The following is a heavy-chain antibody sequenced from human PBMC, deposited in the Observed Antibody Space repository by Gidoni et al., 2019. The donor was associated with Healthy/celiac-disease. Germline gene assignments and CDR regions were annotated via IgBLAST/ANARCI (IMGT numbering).Heavy chain of an antibody. V-gene: IGHV4-34*01. D-gene: IGHD3-10*01. Sequence: QVQLQQWGAGLLKPSETLSLTCAVYGGSFSGYYWSWIRQPPGKGLEWIGEINHSGSTNYNPSLKSRVTISVDTSKNQFSLKLSSVTAADTAVYYCARGLPFGDYPLNGPDYWGQGTLVTVSS. CDR1: GGSFSGYY. J-gene: IGHJ4*02. CDR2: INHSGST. CDR3: ARGLPFGDYPLNGPDY.